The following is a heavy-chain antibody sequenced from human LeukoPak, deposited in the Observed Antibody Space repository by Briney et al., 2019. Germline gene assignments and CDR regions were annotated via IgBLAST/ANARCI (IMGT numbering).Heavy chain of an antibody. CDR1: GGSFSGHY. J-gene: IGHJ4*02. V-gene: IGHV4-34*01. D-gene: IGHD5-12*01. Sequence: PSETLSLTCAVYGGSFSGHYWSWIRQPPGKGLEWIGEINHCGSTNYNPSLKSRVTMSLDTSKKQFSLKLASVTAADTAVYYCARLGARYSGYGQIDYWGQGTLVTVSS. CDR3: ARLGARYSGYGQIDY. CDR2: INHCGST.